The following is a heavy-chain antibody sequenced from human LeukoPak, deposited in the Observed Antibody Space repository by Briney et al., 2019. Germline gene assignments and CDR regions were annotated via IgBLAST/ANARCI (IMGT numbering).Heavy chain of an antibody. CDR3: VRGAAGPFDY. D-gene: IGHD6-13*01. J-gene: IGHJ4*02. Sequence: GGSLRLSCTASGFTFSTYAMHWVRQAPGKGLEWVAVISFDGTNKYYADSVKGRFSISRDNSNNTLYLQINSLRDEDTSFYYCVRGAAGPFDYWGQGTLVTVSS. V-gene: IGHV3-30*04. CDR1: GFTFSTYA. CDR2: ISFDGTNK.